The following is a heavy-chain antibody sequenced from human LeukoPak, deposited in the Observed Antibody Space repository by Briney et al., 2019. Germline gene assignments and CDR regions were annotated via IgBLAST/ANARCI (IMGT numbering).Heavy chain of an antibody. CDR2: ISYDGSNK. CDR3: ARGSILLWFGELLSDYFDY. J-gene: IGHJ4*02. D-gene: IGHD3-10*01. V-gene: IGHV3-30*19. Sequence: GGSLRLSCAASGFTFDYYAIHWVRQAPGKGLEWVAVISYDGSNKYYADSVKGRFTISRDNSKNTLYLQMNSLRAEDTAVYYCARGSILLWFGELLSDYFDYWGQGTLVTVSS. CDR1: GFTFDYYA.